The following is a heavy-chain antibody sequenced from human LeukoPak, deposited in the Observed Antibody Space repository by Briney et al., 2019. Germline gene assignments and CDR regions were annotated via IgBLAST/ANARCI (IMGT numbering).Heavy chain of an antibody. V-gene: IGHV3-21*01. CDR3: ARVGCSGGTCYDY. D-gene: IGHD2-15*01. Sequence: GGPLRLSCAASGLTFSSYSMYWVRQAPGKGLEWVSFISSGSNYIYYIDSVKGRFTISRDNAKNSLYLQMNSLRVEDTAIYYCARVGCSGGTCYDYWGQGTLVTVSS. CDR2: ISSGSNYI. CDR1: GLTFSSYS. J-gene: IGHJ4*02.